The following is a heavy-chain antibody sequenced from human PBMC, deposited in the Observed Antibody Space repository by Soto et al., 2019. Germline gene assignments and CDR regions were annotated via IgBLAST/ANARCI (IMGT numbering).Heavy chain of an antibody. CDR2: IFYAGNT. J-gene: IGHJ5*02. Sequence: SETLSLTCNVSGGSISSSRSYWAWFRQPPGKELEWIANIFYAGNTYYNPSLKSRVTVSVDTSKNQFSLKLDSVTAADTAVYYCATHLEYSGYDYVTWGQGTLVTVSS. CDR1: GGSISSSRSY. V-gene: IGHV4-39*01. D-gene: IGHD5-12*01. CDR3: ATHLEYSGYDYVT.